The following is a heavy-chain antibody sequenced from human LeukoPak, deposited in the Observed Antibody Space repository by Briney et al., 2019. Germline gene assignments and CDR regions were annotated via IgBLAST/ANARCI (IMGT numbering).Heavy chain of an antibody. D-gene: IGHD5-12*01. J-gene: IGHJ4*02. Sequence: SETLSLTCTLSGGSISTYYWSWIRQPPGKGLEWIGYIYHSGSTNYNPSLKSRVTISVDTSKNQFSLKLSSVTAADTAVYYCARGGGYVSPIGYWGQGALVTVSS. CDR3: ARGGGYVSPIGY. CDR2: IYHSGST. V-gene: IGHV4-59*01. CDR1: GGSISTYY.